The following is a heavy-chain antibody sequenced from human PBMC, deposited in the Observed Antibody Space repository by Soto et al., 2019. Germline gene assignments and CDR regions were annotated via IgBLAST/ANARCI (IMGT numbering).Heavy chain of an antibody. Sequence: SETLSLTCTVSGGSISSGGYYWSWIRQHPGKGLEWIGYIYYSGSAYYKSSLKSRVTISVDTSKNQFSLNLRSVTAADTAIYYCARHGHVRERPFYYYGMDVWGQGTTVTVSS. V-gene: IGHV4-31*03. J-gene: IGHJ6*02. D-gene: IGHD1-1*01. CDR2: IYYSGSA. CDR1: GGSISSGGYY. CDR3: ARHGHVRERPFYYYGMDV.